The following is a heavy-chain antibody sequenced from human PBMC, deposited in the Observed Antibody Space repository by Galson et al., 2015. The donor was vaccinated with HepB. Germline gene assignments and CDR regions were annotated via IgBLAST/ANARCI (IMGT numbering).Heavy chain of an antibody. D-gene: IGHD5-18*01. V-gene: IGHV3-23*01. Sequence: SLRLSCAASGFTFNSHAMTRVRQAPGKGLEWVSGISGDGGSTFYADSVKGRFSISRDNTKNTLSLRMNSLRAEDTALYYCAKGYGLFDSWGQGTLVTVSS. J-gene: IGHJ5*01. CDR1: GFTFNSHA. CDR3: AKGYGLFDS. CDR2: ISGDGGST.